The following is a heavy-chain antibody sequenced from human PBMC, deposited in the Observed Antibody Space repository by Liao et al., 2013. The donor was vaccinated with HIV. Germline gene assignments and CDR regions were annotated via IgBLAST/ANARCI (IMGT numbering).Heavy chain of an antibody. CDR3: ARDSPISGAIDY. CDR2: IYTGMSTTGTT. Sequence: QVRLQESGPGLVKPSQTLSLTCTVSGDLIRRDNYYWTWIRQPAGKGLEWIGHIYTGMSTTGTTNYNPSLKSRVSISADTSSNHVSLKLTSVTAADTAVYYCARDSPISGAIDYWGQGTLVTVSS. V-gene: IGHV4-61*02. J-gene: IGHJ4*02. D-gene: IGHD2/OR15-2a*01. CDR1: GDLIRRDNYY.